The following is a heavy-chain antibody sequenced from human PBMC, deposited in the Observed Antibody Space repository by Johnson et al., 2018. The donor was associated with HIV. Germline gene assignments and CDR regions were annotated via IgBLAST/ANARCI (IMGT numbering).Heavy chain of an antibody. CDR1: GFTFNNAW. CDR3: ARDPSRSPGAFDI. Sequence: VQLVESGGGLVKPGGSLRLSCAASGFTFNNAWMSWVRQAPGKGLEWVSVIYSGGSTYYADSVKGRFTISRDNSKNTLYLQMNSLRADDTAVYYCARDPSRSPGAFDIWGQGTMVTVSS. CDR2: IYSGGST. V-gene: IGHV3-66*01. J-gene: IGHJ3*02.